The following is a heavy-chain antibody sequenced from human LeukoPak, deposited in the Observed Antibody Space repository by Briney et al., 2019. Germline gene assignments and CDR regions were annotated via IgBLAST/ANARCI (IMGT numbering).Heavy chain of an antibody. D-gene: IGHD5-12*01. J-gene: IGHJ3*02. CDR1: GFTFDDYA. Sequence: GGSLRLSCAASGFTFDDYAMHWVRQAPVKGLEWVSGISWNSGSIGYADSVKGRFTISRDNAKNSLYLQMNSLRAEDTALYYCAKDIGYSGYDSAFDIWGQGTMVTVSS. V-gene: IGHV3-9*01. CDR3: AKDIGYSGYDSAFDI. CDR2: ISWNSGSI.